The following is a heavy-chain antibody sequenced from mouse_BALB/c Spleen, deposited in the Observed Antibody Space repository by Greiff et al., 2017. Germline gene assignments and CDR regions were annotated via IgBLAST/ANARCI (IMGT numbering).Heavy chain of an antibody. CDR2: IDPENGDT. CDR1: GFNIKDYY. CDR3: NAYQFAY. Sequence: DVKLVESGAELVRSGASVKLSCTASGFNIKDYYMHWVKQRPEQGLEWIGWIDPENGDTEYAPKFQGKATMTADTSSNTAYLQLSSLTSEDTAVYYCNAYQFAYWGQGTLVTVSA. J-gene: IGHJ3*01. V-gene: IGHV14-4*02. D-gene: IGHD5-5*01.